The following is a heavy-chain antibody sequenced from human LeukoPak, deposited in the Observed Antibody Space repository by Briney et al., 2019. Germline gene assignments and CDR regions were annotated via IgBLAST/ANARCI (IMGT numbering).Heavy chain of an antibody. CDR1: GFTFSSYA. Sequence: GGSLRLSCAASGFTFSSYAMSWVRQAPGKGLEGVSAISGSGGSTYYADSVKGRFTISRDNSKNTLYLQMNSLRAEDTAVYYCAKDKWDIVVVPAAGYWGQGTLVTVSS. J-gene: IGHJ4*02. D-gene: IGHD2-2*01. CDR3: AKDKWDIVVVPAAGY. V-gene: IGHV3-23*01. CDR2: ISGSGGST.